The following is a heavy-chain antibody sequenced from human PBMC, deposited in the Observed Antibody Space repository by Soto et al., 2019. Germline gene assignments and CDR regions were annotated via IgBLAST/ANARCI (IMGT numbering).Heavy chain of an antibody. CDR3: TTSVTSYGDYVDAYYGMDV. J-gene: IGHJ6*02. V-gene: IGHV3-15*01. CDR1: GFTFSNAW. Sequence: PGGSLRLSCAASGFTFSNAWMSWVRQAPGKGLEWVGRIKSKTDGGTTDYAAPVKGRFTISRDDSKNTLYLQMNSLKTEDTAVYYCTTSVTSYGDYVDAYYGMDVWGQGTTVTVSS. D-gene: IGHD4-17*01. CDR2: IKSKTDGGTT.